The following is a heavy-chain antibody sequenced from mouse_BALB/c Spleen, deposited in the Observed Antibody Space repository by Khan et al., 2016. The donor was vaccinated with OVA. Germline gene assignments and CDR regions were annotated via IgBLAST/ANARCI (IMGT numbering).Heavy chain of an antibody. Sequence: QVQLQQSGADLAKPGASVTMSCKASGYSFTTYWMHWVNQRPGQGLEWIGYINPTSGYTDYNEKFKDRATLSADKSSSTAYMQLSSLTSEDSAVCSCTRDGIDYWGQGTTLTVSS. J-gene: IGHJ2*01. CDR1: GYSFTTYW. D-gene: IGHD2-3*01. CDR2: INPTSGYT. CDR3: TRDGIDY. V-gene: IGHV1-4*01.